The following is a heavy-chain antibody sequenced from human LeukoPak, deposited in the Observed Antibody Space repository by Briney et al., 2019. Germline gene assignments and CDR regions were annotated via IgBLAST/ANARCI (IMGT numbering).Heavy chain of an antibody. V-gene: IGHV4-34*01. J-gene: IGHJ3*02. CDR2: INHSGST. Sequence: SETLSLTCAVYGGSFSGYYLSWIRQPPGKGLEWIGEINHSGSTNYNPSLKSRVTISVDTSKNQFSLKLSSVTAADTAVYYCARDEWELHAFDIWGQGTMVTVSS. CDR1: GGSFSGYY. D-gene: IGHD1-26*01. CDR3: ARDEWELHAFDI.